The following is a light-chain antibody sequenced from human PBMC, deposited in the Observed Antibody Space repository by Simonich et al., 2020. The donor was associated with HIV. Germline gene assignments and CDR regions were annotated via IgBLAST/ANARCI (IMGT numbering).Light chain of an antibody. V-gene: IGKV3D-20*02. J-gene: IGKJ5*01. CDR2: GAS. CDR3: QQRSNWPPIT. Sequence: EIVLPQSPGTLSLSPGERATLSCRASQSVSSSYLAWYQQKPGLAPRLLIYGASSRATGIPDRFSGSGSGTDFTLTISSLEPEDFAVYYCQQRSNWPPITFGQGTRLEIK. CDR1: QSVSSSY.